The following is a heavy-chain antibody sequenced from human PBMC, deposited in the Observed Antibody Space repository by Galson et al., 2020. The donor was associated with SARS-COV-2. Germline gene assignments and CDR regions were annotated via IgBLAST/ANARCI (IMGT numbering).Heavy chain of an antibody. V-gene: IGHV3-33*01. CDR3: ARVDYGDYVLDY. CDR1: GFTFSSYG. CDR2: IWYDGSNK. Sequence: GGSLRLSCAASGFTFSSYGMHWVRQAPGKGLEWVAVIWYDGSNKYYADSVKGQFTISRDNSKNTLYLQMNSLRAEDTAVYYCARVDYGDYVLDYWGQGTLVTVSS. J-gene: IGHJ4*02. D-gene: IGHD4-17*01.